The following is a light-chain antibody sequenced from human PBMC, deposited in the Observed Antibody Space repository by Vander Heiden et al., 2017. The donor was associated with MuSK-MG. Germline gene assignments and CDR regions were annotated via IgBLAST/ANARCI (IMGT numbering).Light chain of an antibody. J-gene: IGLJ2*01. CDR3: NSRDSSGNLVV. CDR1: SLRTSF. V-gene: IGLV3-19*01. Sequence: SSELTQDPAVSVALGQTARITCQGDSLRTSFASWYQQKPGQAPVLVIYVKDNRPSGIPDRFSGSSSGNTASLTITGAQAEDEADYYCNSRDSSGNLVVFGGGTKLTVL. CDR2: VKD.